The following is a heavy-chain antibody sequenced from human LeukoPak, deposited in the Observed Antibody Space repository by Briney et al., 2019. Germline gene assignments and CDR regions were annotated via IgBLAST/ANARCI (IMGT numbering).Heavy chain of an antibody. D-gene: IGHD2-2*01. CDR3: ARVYCSSTSCSLRGYHFCYMDV. V-gene: IGHV4-59*01. CDR2: IYYSGST. J-gene: IGHJ6*03. Sequence: SETLSLTCTVSGGSMSYFYWSWIRQPPGKGLEWIGYIYYSGSTSYNPSLKSRVSISVDTSKNQFSLKLSSVTAADTAVYYCARVYCSSTSCSLRGYHFCYMDVWGKGTTVTVSS. CDR1: GGSMSYFY.